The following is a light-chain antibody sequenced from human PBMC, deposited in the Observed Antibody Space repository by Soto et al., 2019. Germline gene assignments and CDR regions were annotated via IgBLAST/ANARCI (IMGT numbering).Light chain of an antibody. CDR2: GAS. J-gene: IGKJ5*01. V-gene: IGKV3-20*01. Sequence: EIVLTQSPVTLSLSPAERATLSCRASQSVSRNYLAWYQQKPGQAPRLLIAGASRRATGIPDGFSGSGSGTDFTLTIGSLQPEDFAVYSCQQYSKAPITFGQGTRLEI. CDR3: QQYSKAPIT. CDR1: QSVSRNY.